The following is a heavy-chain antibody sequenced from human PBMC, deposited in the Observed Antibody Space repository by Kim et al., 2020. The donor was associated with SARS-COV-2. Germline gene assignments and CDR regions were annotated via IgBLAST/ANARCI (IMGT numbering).Heavy chain of an antibody. CDR2: IFYTGGT. V-gene: IGHV4-59*08. J-gene: IGHJ5*02. CDR1: GGSISGYY. Sequence: SETLSLTCSVSGGSISGYYWSWIRQPPGKRLEWIAYIFYTGGTNYNPSFKSRVTISVDTSKNQFSLKLSSVTAADTAVYHCARLKEGGVFDPWGQGTLVTVSS. D-gene: IGHD3-10*01. CDR3: ARLKEGGVFDP.